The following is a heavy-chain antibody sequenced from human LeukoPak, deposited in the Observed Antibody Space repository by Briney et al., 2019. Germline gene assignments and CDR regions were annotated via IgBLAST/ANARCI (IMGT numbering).Heavy chain of an antibody. Sequence: GGSLRLSCAASGFTFSSYEMNWVRQAPGKGLEWVSYISSSGSTIYYADSVKGRFTISRDNAKNSLYLQMNSLRAEDTALYYCAKAQDYDILTGTWFDPWGQGTLVTVSS. V-gene: IGHV3-48*03. D-gene: IGHD3-9*01. CDR3: AKAQDYDILTGTWFDP. J-gene: IGHJ5*02. CDR2: ISSSGSTI. CDR1: GFTFSSYE.